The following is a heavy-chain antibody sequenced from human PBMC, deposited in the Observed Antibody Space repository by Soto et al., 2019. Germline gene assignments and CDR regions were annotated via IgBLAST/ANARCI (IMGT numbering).Heavy chain of an antibody. Sequence: LSLTCTVSGGSISSGGYYWSWIRQHPGKGLEWNGYIYYSGSTYYNPSLKSRVTISVDTSKNQFSLKLSFVTVADSVVYFCARVASCSGGSCYGMDVWGQGTTVTVSS. CDR2: IYYSGST. CDR3: ARVASCSGGSCYGMDV. D-gene: IGHD2-15*01. J-gene: IGHJ6*02. V-gene: IGHV4-31*03. CDR1: GGSISSGGYY.